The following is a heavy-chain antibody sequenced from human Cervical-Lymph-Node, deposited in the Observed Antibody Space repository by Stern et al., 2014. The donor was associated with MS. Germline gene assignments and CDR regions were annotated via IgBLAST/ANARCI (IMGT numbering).Heavy chain of an antibody. CDR1: GYIFTSNY. CDR3: ARAQGYGYDF. D-gene: IGHD5-18*01. CDR2: INPSGGST. Sequence: QVQLVQSGAEVKKPGASVKVSCKASGYIFTSNYIHWVRQAPGQGLEWMGMINPSGGSTNYAQKFQGRVTMTRDTSTTTVYVELSSLTSEDTAMYYCARAQGYGYDFWGQGTLVTVSS. V-gene: IGHV1-46*01. J-gene: IGHJ4*02.